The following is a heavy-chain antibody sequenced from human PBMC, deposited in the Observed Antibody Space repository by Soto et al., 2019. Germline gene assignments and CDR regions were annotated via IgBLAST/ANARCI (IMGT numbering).Heavy chain of an antibody. J-gene: IGHJ3*02. CDR3: ARVARRSITMIVVVPGAFDI. CDR2: IIPIFGTA. CDR1: GVTFSSYA. Sequence: VASVKVSCKASGVTFSSYAISWVRQAPGQGLEWMGGIIPIFGTANYAQKFQGRVTITADESTSTAYMELSSLRSEDTAVYYCARVARRSITMIVVVPGAFDIWGQGTMVTVSS. D-gene: IGHD3-22*01. V-gene: IGHV1-69*13.